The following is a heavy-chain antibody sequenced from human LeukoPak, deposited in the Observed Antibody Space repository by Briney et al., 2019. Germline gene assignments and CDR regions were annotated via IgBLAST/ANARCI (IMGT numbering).Heavy chain of an antibody. Sequence: SETLALTRTVSGGSTSSYYWSWIRQPAGKGLEWIGRICTSGSTNYNPSLKSRVTISVDTSKNQFSLKLSSVTAADTAVYYCARDRRTYVWGSYRSLAAFDIWGQGTMVTVSS. CDR1: GGSTSSYY. CDR3: ARDRRTYVWGSYRSLAAFDI. D-gene: IGHD3-16*02. J-gene: IGHJ3*02. CDR2: ICTSGST. V-gene: IGHV4-4*07.